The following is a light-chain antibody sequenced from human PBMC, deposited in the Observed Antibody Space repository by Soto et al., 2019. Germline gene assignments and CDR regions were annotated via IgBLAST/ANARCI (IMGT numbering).Light chain of an antibody. Sequence: EIVLTQSPGTLSLSPGERATLSCRASQSLGTNYLHWYQQKPGQAPRPLISNISRRATGIPDRFSGSGSGTDFTLIISRVEPEDYAVYYCQQSDSSPWTFGQGTKVDI. J-gene: IGKJ1*01. V-gene: IGKV3-20*01. CDR1: QSLGTNY. CDR3: QQSDSSPWT. CDR2: NIS.